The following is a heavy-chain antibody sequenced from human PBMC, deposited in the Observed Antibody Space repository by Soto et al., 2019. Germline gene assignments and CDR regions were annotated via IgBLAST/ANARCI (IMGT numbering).Heavy chain of an antibody. CDR2: ISYDGTNK. D-gene: IGHD5-18*01. CDR3: ARGYSYVVDY. J-gene: IGHJ4*02. CDR1: GFTFSGNA. V-gene: IGHV3-30-3*01. Sequence: GSLRLSCAASGFTFSGNAMHWVRQAPGKGLEWVALISYDGTNKYYAGSVKGRFTISRDNSKSTLYLQMNSLRAEDTAVYYCARGYSYVVDYWGQGTLVTVSS.